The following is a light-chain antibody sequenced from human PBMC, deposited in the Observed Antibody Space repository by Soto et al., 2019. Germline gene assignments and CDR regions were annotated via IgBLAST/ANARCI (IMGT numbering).Light chain of an antibody. CDR3: QSYDSSMSGYV. CDR2: GNS. J-gene: IGLJ1*01. Sequence: QSVLTQPPSVSGAPGQKVTISCTGSSSNIGAGYDVNWYHQLPGTAPKLLIHGNSNRPSCVPDRFSGSKSGTPASLAITGIQAEDAADHFCQSYDSSMSGYVFGTGTKVTVL. V-gene: IGLV1-40*01. CDR1: SSNIGAGYD.